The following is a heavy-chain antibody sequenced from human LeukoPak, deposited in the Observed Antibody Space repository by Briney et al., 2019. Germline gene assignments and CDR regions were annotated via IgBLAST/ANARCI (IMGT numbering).Heavy chain of an antibody. Sequence: SETLSLTCTVSGGSVSSGSYYWSWIRQPPGKGLEWIGYIYYSGSANYNPSLKSRVTISVDTSKNQFSLKLSSVTAADTAVYYCARSGSYSYNWFDPWGQGTLVTVSS. CDR3: ARSGSYSYNWFDP. J-gene: IGHJ5*02. V-gene: IGHV4-61*01. CDR2: IYYSGSA. D-gene: IGHD1-26*01. CDR1: GGSVSSGSYY.